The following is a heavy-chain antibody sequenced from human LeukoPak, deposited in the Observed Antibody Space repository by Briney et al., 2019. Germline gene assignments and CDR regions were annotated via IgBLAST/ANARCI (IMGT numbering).Heavy chain of an antibody. J-gene: IGHJ5*02. CDR1: GESLSGYY. V-gene: IGHV4-34*01. Sequence: SETVSLTCALYGESLSGYYWSWIRQPPGKGLEWIREINHSGSTNYNPSLKSRVTISVDTSKNQFSLKLSSVTAADTAVDYCARGEGFGEKTFDPWGQGTLVTVSS. CDR3: ARGEGFGEKTFDP. CDR2: INHSGST. D-gene: IGHD3-10*01.